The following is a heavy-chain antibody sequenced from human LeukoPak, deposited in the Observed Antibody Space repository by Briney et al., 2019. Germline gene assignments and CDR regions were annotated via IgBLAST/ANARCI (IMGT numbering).Heavy chain of an antibody. Sequence: SETLSLTCAVYGGSSSGYYWSWIRQPPGKGLEWIGEINHSGSTNYNPSLKSRVTISVDTSKNQFSLKLSSVTAADTAVYYCARGTRFGSSWYRGVDYWGQGTLVTVSS. CDR2: INHSGST. V-gene: IGHV4-34*01. J-gene: IGHJ4*02. D-gene: IGHD6-13*01. CDR3: ARGTRFGSSWYRGVDY. CDR1: GGSSSGYY.